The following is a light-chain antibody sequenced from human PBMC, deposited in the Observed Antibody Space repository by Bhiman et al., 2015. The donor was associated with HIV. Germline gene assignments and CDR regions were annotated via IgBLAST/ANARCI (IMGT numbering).Light chain of an antibody. V-gene: IGLV2-23*02. CDR1: SSDVGGYNY. CDR2: EVN. CDR3: CSYAGSSTFG. Sequence: QSALTQPASVSGSPGQSITISCTGTSSDVGGYNYVSWYQQHPGKVPKLVIYEVNKRPSGVSNRFSGSKSGNTASLTISGLQPEDEADYYCCSYAGSSTFGFGGGTKLTVL. J-gene: IGLJ3*02.